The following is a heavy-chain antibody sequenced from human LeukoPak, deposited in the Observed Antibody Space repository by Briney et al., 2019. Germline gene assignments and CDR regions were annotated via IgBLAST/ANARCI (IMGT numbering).Heavy chain of an antibody. Sequence: ASVKVSCKASGYTLTGYYMHWVRQAPGQGLEWMGWINPNSGGTNYAQKFQGRVTMTRDTSISTAYMELSRLRSDDTAVYYCATDLVGVRSPFDYWGQGTLVTVSS. D-gene: IGHD2-15*01. CDR2: INPNSGGT. CDR3: ATDLVGVRSPFDY. CDR1: GYTLTGYY. J-gene: IGHJ4*02. V-gene: IGHV1-2*02.